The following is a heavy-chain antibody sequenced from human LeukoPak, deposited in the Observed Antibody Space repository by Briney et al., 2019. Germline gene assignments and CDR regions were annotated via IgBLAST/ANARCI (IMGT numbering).Heavy chain of an antibody. CDR3: ARDLYYYDSSGYWVYYFDY. V-gene: IGHV1-2*06. Sequence: GASVKVSCKASGYTFTGYYMHWVRQAPGHGLEWMGRINPNGGGPNYAQKFQGRVTMTRETSISTAYMELSRLRSDDTAVYYCARDLYYYDSSGYWVYYFDYWGQGTLVTVSS. J-gene: IGHJ4*02. CDR2: INPNGGGP. CDR1: GYTFTGYY. D-gene: IGHD3-22*01.